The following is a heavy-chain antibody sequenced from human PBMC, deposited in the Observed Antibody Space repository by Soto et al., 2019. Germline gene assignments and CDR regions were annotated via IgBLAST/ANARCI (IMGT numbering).Heavy chain of an antibody. CDR3: ARGGRHSDYYYYYGMDV. J-gene: IGHJ6*02. Sequence: ASVKVSCKAFGYTFTIYYIHWVRQAPGQGLEWMGVINTSGGSPTYAQKFQDRVTMTRDTSTSTVYMELSSLRSEDTAVYYCARGGRHSDYYYYYGMDVWGQGTTVTVYS. CDR2: INTSGGSP. V-gene: IGHV1-46*01. CDR1: GYTFTIYY. D-gene: IGHD1-26*01.